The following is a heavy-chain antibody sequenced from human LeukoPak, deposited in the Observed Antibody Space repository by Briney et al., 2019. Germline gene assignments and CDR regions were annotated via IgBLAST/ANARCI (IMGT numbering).Heavy chain of an antibody. D-gene: IGHD3-10*01. V-gene: IGHV4-34*01. J-gene: IGHJ4*02. CDR2: INHSGST. Sequence: SETLSLTCAVYGGSFSGYYWSWIRQPPGKGLEWIGEINHSGSTNYNPSLKSRVTISVDTSKNQFSLKLSSVTAADTAVYYCARIRRITMVRGVQTAAYNDYWGQGTLVTVSS. CDR1: GGSFSGYY. CDR3: ARIRRITMVRGVQTAAYNDY.